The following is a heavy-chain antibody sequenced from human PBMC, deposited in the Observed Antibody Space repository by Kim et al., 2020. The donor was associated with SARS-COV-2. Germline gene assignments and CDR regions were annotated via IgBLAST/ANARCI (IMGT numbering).Heavy chain of an antibody. V-gene: IGHV3-20*03. J-gene: IGHJ4*02. Sequence: TGYVDSVKGRFTISRDNAKNSLHLQMNGLGAEDTALYCCVRGYLNGPFDWWGQGTLVTVSS. D-gene: IGHD1-20*01. CDR3: VRGYLNGPFDW. CDR2: T.